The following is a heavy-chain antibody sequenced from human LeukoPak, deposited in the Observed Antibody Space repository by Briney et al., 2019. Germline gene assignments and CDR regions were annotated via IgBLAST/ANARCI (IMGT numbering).Heavy chain of an antibody. D-gene: IGHD3-3*01. CDR2: IIPILCIA. CDR1: GGTFSSYA. V-gene: IGHV1-69*04. CDR3: AREGGYFGVVSQTSAFDI. J-gene: IGHJ3*02. Sequence: SVKVSCKASGGTFSSYAISWVRQAPGQGLEWMGRIIPILCIADYAQKFQGRVTITADKSTSTAYMELSSLRSEDTAVYYCAREGGYFGVVSQTSAFDIWGQGTMVTVSS.